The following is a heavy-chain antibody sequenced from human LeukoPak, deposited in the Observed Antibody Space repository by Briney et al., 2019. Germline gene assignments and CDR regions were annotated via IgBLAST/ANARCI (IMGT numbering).Heavy chain of an antibody. CDR3: ATYCSSTSCYIWGYYFDY. Sequence: ASVKVSCKASGGTFSNHAISWVRQAPGQGLEWMGGIIPISGTANYAQKLQDRVTITADASTSTAYMELSSLRSEDTAVYYCATYCSSTSCYIWGYYFDYWGQGTLVTVSS. CDR1: GGTFSNHA. CDR2: IIPISGTA. J-gene: IGHJ4*02. D-gene: IGHD2-2*01. V-gene: IGHV1-69*13.